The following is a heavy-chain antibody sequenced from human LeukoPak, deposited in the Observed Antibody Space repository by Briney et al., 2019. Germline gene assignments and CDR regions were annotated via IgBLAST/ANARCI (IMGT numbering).Heavy chain of an antibody. J-gene: IGHJ3*02. Sequence: GGSLRLSCAVSGFTFSSAWMSWVRQAPGKGLEWVAHIRQDGSEKYYVDSVKGRVTISRDNAKNALYQQMNSLRVDDTAVYYCVRDHCTGAGCQGRDAFDKWGQGTMVIVSS. CDR2: IRQDGSEK. CDR1: GFTFSSAW. D-gene: IGHD2-8*02. V-gene: IGHV3-7*01. CDR3: VRDHCTGAGCQGRDAFDK.